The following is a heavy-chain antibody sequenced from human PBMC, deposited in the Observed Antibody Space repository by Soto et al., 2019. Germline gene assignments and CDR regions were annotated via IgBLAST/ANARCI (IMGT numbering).Heavy chain of an antibody. CDR2: IIPIFGTA. V-gene: IGHV1-69*13. J-gene: IGHJ6*02. D-gene: IGHD2-2*01. Sequence: SVKVSCKASGGTFSSYAISWVRQAPGQGLEWMGGIIPIFGTANYAQKFQGRVTITADESTSTAYMELSSLRSEDTAVYYCARVLTVVPAAMMLGFDYYYGMDVWGQGTTVTVSS. CDR3: ARVLTVVPAAMMLGFDYYYGMDV. CDR1: GGTFSSYA.